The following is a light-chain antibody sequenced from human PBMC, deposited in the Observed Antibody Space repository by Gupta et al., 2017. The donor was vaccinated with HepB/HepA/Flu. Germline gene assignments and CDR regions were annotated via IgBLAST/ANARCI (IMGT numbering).Light chain of an antibody. CDR2: QDS. CDR3: QAWDSSTVV. CDR1: KVGDKY. V-gene: IGLV3-1*01. Sequence: SYELTQPPSVSVSPGQTASIACSGDKVGDKYACWYQQKPGQSPVLVIYQDSKRPSGIPERVSGSNTGNTATLTISGTQAVDEADYYCQAWDSSTVVFGGGTKLTVL. J-gene: IGLJ2*01.